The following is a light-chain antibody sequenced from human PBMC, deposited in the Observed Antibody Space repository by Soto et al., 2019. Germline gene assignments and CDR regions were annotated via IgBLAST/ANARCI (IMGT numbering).Light chain of an antibody. Sequence: AIQMTQSPSSLSASVGDRVPITCRASQGIRNDLGWYQQKPGKAPNLLIYHASTLESGVPSRFSGSGSGTEFTLTISSLQPDDFATYYCQQYNSYSFGQGTKVDIK. CDR3: QQYNSYS. CDR2: HAS. CDR1: QGIRND. J-gene: IGKJ1*01. V-gene: IGKV1-13*02.